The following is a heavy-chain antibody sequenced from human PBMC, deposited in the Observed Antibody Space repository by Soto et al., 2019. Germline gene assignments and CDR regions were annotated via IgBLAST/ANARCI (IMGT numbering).Heavy chain of an antibody. CDR1: GGSISSNY. CDR2: VYNSGSA. Sequence: PSETLSLTCTVSGGSISSNYWTWIRQPPGKGLEWIGYVYNSGSANYNPSLKSRVTISEDTSKSQFSLKVNSMTAADTAVYYCARYRREAVAGYTLDNWGQGILVTFSS. D-gene: IGHD6-13*01. CDR3: ARYRREAVAGYTLDN. J-gene: IGHJ4*02. V-gene: IGHV4-59*01.